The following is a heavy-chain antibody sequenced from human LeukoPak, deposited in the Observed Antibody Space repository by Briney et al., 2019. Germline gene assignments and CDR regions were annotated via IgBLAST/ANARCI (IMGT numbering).Heavy chain of an antibody. D-gene: IGHD4-17*01. Sequence: ASVKVSCKASGYTFNRYAISWVRQAPGQGLEWMGWINAYNGNTNYAQKSQGRVSMTTDISTSTAYMELRSLRSDDTAAYYCARHLYGDYFFDYWGQGTLITVSS. CDR2: INAYNGNT. CDR1: GYTFNRYA. J-gene: IGHJ4*02. CDR3: ARHLYGDYFFDY. V-gene: IGHV1-18*01.